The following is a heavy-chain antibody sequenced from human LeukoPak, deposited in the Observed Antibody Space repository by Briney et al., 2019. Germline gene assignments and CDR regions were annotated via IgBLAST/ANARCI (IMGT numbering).Heavy chain of an antibody. D-gene: IGHD6-13*01. CDR2: IYHSGST. Sequence: SSETPSLTCAVSGGSISSGGYSWSWIRQPPGKGLEWIGYIYHSGSTYYNPSLKSRVTISVDRSKNQFSLKLSSVTAADTAVYYCARGQQLGTYYFDYWGQGTLVTVSS. CDR1: GGSISSGGYS. V-gene: IGHV4-30-2*01. CDR3: ARGQQLGTYYFDY. J-gene: IGHJ4*02.